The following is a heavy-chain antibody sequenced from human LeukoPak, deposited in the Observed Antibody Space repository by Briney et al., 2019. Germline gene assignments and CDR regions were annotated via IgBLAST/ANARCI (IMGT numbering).Heavy chain of an antibody. V-gene: IGHV3-30*02. CDR2: IKYDGSRT. J-gene: IGHJ4*02. Sequence: GGSLRLSCAVSGMTFERHGMHWVRQPPGKGLEWLAFIKYDGSRTDYEDSAKGRFTVSRDNSKNTLYLEMNSLRAEDTAVYYCVKDTIFTVDPFDYWGQGTLVTVSS. CDR1: GMTFERHG. CDR3: VKDTIFTVDPFDY. D-gene: IGHD3-3*01.